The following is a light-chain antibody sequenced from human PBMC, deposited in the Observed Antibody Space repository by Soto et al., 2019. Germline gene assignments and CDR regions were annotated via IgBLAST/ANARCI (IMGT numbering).Light chain of an antibody. CDR2: DVN. Sequence: QSALAQPASVSGSPGQSITISCTGTRSDVGGYNYVSWYQQHPGKVPKLMIYDVNIRPSGVSNRFSGSKSGNTASLTISGLQAEDEADYYCSSYTSSSTLYVFGTGTKLT. CDR1: RSDVGGYNY. V-gene: IGLV2-14*01. J-gene: IGLJ1*01. CDR3: SSYTSSSTLYV.